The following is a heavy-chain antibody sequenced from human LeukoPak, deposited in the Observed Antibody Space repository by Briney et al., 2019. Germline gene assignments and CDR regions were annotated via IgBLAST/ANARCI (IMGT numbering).Heavy chain of an antibody. CDR3: VRALGYCSSGSCYYYDY. D-gene: IGHD2-15*01. CDR2: IYPGDSET. CDR1: GYMFSSYW. Sequence: GASLKISCKGSGYMFSSYWIGWVRQMPGKGLEWMGIIYPGDSETRYSPSFQGQVTISADKSISTAYLQWSSLKASDTAMYYCVRALGYCSSGSCYYYDYWGQGTLVTVSS. V-gene: IGHV5-51*01. J-gene: IGHJ4*02.